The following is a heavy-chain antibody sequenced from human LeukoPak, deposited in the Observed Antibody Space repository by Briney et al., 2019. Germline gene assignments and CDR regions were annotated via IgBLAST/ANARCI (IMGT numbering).Heavy chain of an antibody. D-gene: IGHD2-2*02. CDR3: ARDPYLPYYYGMDV. CDR1: GGSFSGYY. Sequence: PSETLSLTCAVYGGSFSGYYWSWIRQPPGKGLEWIGEINHSGSTNYNPSLKSRVTISVDTSKNQFSLKLSSVTAADTAVYYCARDPYLPYYYGMDVWGQGTTVTVSS. J-gene: IGHJ6*02. CDR2: INHSGST. V-gene: IGHV4-34*01.